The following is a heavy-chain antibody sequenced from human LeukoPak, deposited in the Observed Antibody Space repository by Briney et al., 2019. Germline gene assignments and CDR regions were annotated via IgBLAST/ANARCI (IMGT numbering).Heavy chain of an antibody. CDR1: GGSISSSNYY. V-gene: IGHV4-39*01. Sequence: SETLSLTCTVSGGSISSSNYYWGWNRQPPGKGLVWIGSIYYSGSTYYNPSLESRLTISVDTSKNQFSLKLSSVTAADMALYYCARHRSGVTYFDYWGQGTLVTVSS. J-gene: IGHJ4*02. CDR2: IYYSGST. CDR3: ARHRSGVTYFDY. D-gene: IGHD2-21*02.